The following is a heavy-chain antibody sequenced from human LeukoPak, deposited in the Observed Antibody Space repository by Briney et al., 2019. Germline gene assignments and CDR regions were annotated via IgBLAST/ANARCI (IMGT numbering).Heavy chain of an antibody. CDR1: GFTFSSYA. J-gene: IGHJ6*02. D-gene: IGHD6-13*01. Sequence: RRSLRLSCAASGFTFSSYAMHWVRQAPGKGLEWVAVISYDGSNKYYADSVKGRFTISRDNSKNTLYLQMNSLRAEDTAVYYCARDRSSSWLWTYYYYGMDVWGQGTTVTVSS. CDR2: ISYDGSNK. CDR3: ARDRSSSWLWTYYYYGMDV. V-gene: IGHV3-30-3*01.